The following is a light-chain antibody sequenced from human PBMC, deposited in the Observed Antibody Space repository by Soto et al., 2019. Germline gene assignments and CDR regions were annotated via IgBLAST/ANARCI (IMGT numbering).Light chain of an antibody. J-gene: IGKJ1*01. CDR2: GAS. CDR1: QSVSSNF. CDR3: QQYGSSPRT. Sequence: EIVLTQSPGTLSLSPGERATLSCRASQSVSSNFLAWYQQKPGQAPRLLIYGASNRATGIPDKFNGSRSGTDFTLTISRLEPEDFAMYYCQQYGSSPRTFGQGTKVEIK. V-gene: IGKV3-20*01.